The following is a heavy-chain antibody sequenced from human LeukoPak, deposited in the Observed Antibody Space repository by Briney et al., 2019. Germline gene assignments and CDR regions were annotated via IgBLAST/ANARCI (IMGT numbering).Heavy chain of an antibody. D-gene: IGHD3-22*01. CDR1: GFTFSSYA. J-gene: IGHJ3*02. CDR2: IWYDGSNK. CDR3: AREGSGYYDSSGYYGLRYAFDI. Sequence: PGGSLRLSCAASGFTFSSYAMSWVRQAPGKGLEWVAVIWYDGSNKYYADSVKGRFTISRDNSKNTLYLQMNSLRAEDTAVYYCAREGSGYYDSSGYYGLRYAFDIWGQGTMVTVSS. V-gene: IGHV3-33*08.